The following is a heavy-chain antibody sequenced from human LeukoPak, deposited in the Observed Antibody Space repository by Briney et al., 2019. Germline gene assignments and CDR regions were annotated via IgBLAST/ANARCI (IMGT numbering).Heavy chain of an antibody. J-gene: IGHJ6*02. D-gene: IGHD2-15*01. CDR3: ARSSDGVVVASMDV. CDR2: ISSSSSYI. V-gene: IGHV3-21*01. CDR1: GFTFSSYS. Sequence: GGSLRLSCAASGFTFSSYSMNWVRQAPGKGLEWVSSISSSSSYIYYADSVKGRFTISRDNAKNSLYPQMNSLRAEDTAVYYCARSSDGVVVASMDVWGQGTTVTVSS.